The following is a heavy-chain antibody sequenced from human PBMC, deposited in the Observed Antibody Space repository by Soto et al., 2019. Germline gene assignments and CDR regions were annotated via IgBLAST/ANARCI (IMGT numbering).Heavy chain of an antibody. CDR1: GFTFSDHY. CDR3: ARVGSGWFDAFDI. Sequence: PGGSLRLSCAASGFTFSDHYMDWVRQAPGKGLEWVGRTRNKANSYTTEYAASVKGRFTISRDDSKNSLYLQMNSLKTEDTAVYYCARVGSGWFDAFDIWGQGTMVTVSS. J-gene: IGHJ3*02. V-gene: IGHV3-72*01. CDR2: TRNKANSYTT. D-gene: IGHD6-19*01.